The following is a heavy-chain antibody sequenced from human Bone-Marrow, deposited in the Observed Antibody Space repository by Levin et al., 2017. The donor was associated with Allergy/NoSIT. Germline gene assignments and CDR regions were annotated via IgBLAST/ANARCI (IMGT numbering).Heavy chain of an antibody. Sequence: GGSLRLSCAASGFTFSDYYMSWIRQAPGKGLEWVSYISSSGSTIYYADSVKGRFTISRDNAKNSLYLQMNSLRAEDTAVYYCAGGGMITFGGVIETVFDYWGQGTLVTVSS. V-gene: IGHV3-11*01. CDR3: AGGGMITFGGVIETVFDY. D-gene: IGHD3-16*02. J-gene: IGHJ4*02. CDR2: ISSSGSTI. CDR1: GFTFSDYY.